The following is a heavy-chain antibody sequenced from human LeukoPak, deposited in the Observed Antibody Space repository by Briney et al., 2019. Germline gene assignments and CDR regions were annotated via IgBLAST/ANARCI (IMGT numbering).Heavy chain of an antibody. CDR2: IYYSGST. J-gene: IGHJ3*02. V-gene: IGHV4-39*01. Sequence: PSETLSLTCTVSGGSISSSSYYWGWIRQPPGKGLEWIGSIYYSGSTYYNPSLKSRVTISVDTSKNQFSLKLSSVTAADTAVYYCAKASGTMIVAIADAFDIWGQGTMVTVSS. CDR1: GGSISSSSYY. CDR3: AKASGTMIVAIADAFDI. D-gene: IGHD3-22*01.